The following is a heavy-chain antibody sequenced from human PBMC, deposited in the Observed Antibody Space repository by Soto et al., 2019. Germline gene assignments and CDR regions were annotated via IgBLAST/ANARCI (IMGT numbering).Heavy chain of an antibody. D-gene: IGHD2-15*01. J-gene: IGHJ3*02. CDR2: ISTNGRTT. Sequence: PGGGLRLSCEASGFTFSSYSMKWVRQAPGKGLEWLSFISTNGRTTYYADSVKGRFTISRDNAQNSLYLQVNSLRVEDTAVYYCARNLIKGYCSGGSCRIDAFDIWGPGTMVTVSS. CDR1: GFTFSSYS. V-gene: IGHV3-48*01. CDR3: ARNLIKGYCSGGSCRIDAFDI.